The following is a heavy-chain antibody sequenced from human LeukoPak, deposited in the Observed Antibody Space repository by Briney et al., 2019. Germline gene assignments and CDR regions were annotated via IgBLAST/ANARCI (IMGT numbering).Heavy chain of an antibody. V-gene: IGHV1-18*01. D-gene: IGHD2-15*01. CDR2: ISAYNGNT. CDR3: AREAGYCSGGSCYADY. Sequence: ASVKVSCKPSVYTFTSYGISWVRQAPGQGLEWMGWISAYNGNTNYAQKLQGRVTMTTDTSTSTAYMELRSLRSDDTAVYYCAREAGYCSGGSCYADYWGQGTLVTVSS. J-gene: IGHJ4*02. CDR1: VYTFTSYG.